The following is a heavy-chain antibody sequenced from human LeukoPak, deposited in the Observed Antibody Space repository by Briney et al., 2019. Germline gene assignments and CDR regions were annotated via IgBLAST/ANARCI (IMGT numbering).Heavy chain of an antibody. J-gene: IGHJ4*02. CDR1: GGSISSYY. Sequence: PSETLSLTCTVSGGSISSYYWSWIRQPAGKGLEWIGRIYTSGSTNYNPSLKGRVTISVDKSKNQFSLKLSSVTAADTAVYYCATDSSGYQSYWGQGTLVTVSS. CDR2: IYTSGST. V-gene: IGHV4-4*07. CDR3: ATDSSGYQSY. D-gene: IGHD3-22*01.